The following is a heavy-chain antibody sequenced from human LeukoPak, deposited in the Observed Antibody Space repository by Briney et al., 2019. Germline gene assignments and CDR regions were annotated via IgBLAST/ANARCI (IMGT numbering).Heavy chain of an antibody. Sequence: ASVKVSCKASGYTFTSYGISWVRQAPGQGLEWMGWISTYNGNTNYAQNLQGRVTLTTDTSTSTAYMELRSLRSDDTAVYYCARLHSNGYFEYYFDYWGQGTLVTVSS. D-gene: IGHD3-22*01. V-gene: IGHV1-18*01. CDR1: GYTFTSYG. CDR3: ARLHSNGYFEYYFDY. J-gene: IGHJ4*02. CDR2: ISTYNGNT.